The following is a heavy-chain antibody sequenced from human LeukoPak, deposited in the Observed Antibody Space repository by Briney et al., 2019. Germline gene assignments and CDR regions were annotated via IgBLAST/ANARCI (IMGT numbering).Heavy chain of an antibody. CDR3: ARGGLPYQYVWGSPSGDY. D-gene: IGHD3-16*01. Sequence: GGSLRLSCAASGFTFSSYSMNWVRQAPGKGLEWVSYIGSSSSTIYYAYSVKGRFTISRDNAKNSLYLQMNSLRAGDTAAYYCARGGLPYQYVWGSPSGDYWGQGTLVTVSS. J-gene: IGHJ4*02. V-gene: IGHV3-48*01. CDR2: IGSSSSTI. CDR1: GFTFSSYS.